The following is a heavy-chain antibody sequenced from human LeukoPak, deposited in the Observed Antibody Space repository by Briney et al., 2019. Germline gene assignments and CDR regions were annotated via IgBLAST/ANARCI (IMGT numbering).Heavy chain of an antibody. CDR1: GYTFTVYY. V-gene: IGHV1-2*02. Sequence: GASVKVSCKASGYTFTVYYMHWVRLAPGQGLEWMGWINPNTGVTNYAQKFQGRVTLTRDTSIITAYMELTRLRSDDTAMYYCARDRTWVTTGYYGMDVWGQGTTLTVSS. D-gene: IGHD4-17*01. J-gene: IGHJ6*02. CDR3: ARDRTWVTTGYYGMDV. CDR2: INPNTGVT.